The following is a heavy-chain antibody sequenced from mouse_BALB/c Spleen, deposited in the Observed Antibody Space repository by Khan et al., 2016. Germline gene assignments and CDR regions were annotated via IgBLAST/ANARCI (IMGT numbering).Heavy chain of an antibody. Sequence: EVQLQESGPGLVKPSQSLSLTCTVTGYSITSDYAWNWIRQFPGNKLEWMGYIRYSGSTTYKPSLKSRISITRDPSKNQFFLQLYSVTTEDTATYYCTRSPTATRYFDVWGAGTTVTVSS. CDR1: GYSITSDYA. J-gene: IGHJ1*01. D-gene: IGHD1-2*01. V-gene: IGHV3-2*02. CDR3: TRSPTATRYFDV. CDR2: IRYSGST.